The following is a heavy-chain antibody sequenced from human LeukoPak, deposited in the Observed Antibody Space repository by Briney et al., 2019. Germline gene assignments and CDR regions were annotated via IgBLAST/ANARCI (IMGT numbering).Heavy chain of an antibody. CDR2: IYSGGST. CDR3: ARDRSIAAAGWSDP. Sequence: GGSLRLSCAASGFTVSSNYMSWVRQAPGKGLEWVSVIYSGGSTYYADSVKGRFTISRDNSKNTLYLQMNSLRAEDTAVYYCARDRSIAAAGWSDPWGQGTLVTVSS. V-gene: IGHV3-66*01. CDR1: GFTVSSNY. J-gene: IGHJ5*02. D-gene: IGHD6-13*01.